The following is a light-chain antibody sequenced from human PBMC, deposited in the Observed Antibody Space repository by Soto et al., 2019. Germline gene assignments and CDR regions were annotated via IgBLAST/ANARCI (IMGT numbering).Light chain of an antibody. J-gene: IGLJ3*02. CDR1: TGSIASNY. CDR2: EDN. CDR3: QSYDSSNPWV. V-gene: IGLV6-57*04. Sequence: NFMLTQPHSVSESPGKTVTISCTRSTGSIASNYVQWYQQRPGSAPTTVIYEDNQRPSGVPDRFSGSIDSSSNSASLTISGLKTEDEAVYYCQSYDSSNPWVFGGGTKVTVL.